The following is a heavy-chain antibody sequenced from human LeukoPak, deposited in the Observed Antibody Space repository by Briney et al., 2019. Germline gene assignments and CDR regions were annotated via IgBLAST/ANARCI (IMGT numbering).Heavy chain of an antibody. CDR2: IKQDGGGK. CDR1: KFTFSNYC. V-gene: IGHV3-7*01. J-gene: IGHJ3*02. CDR3: ARDPEDYYDSSAYYDSFDI. D-gene: IGHD3-22*01. Sequence: GGSLRLSCAGSKFTFSNYCMSWVLQAPGKGLQWLANIKQDGGGKYYVDSVKGRFTISRDNAKNSLYLQMNSLRAEDTAVYYCARDPEDYYDSSAYYDSFDIWGQGTMVTVSS.